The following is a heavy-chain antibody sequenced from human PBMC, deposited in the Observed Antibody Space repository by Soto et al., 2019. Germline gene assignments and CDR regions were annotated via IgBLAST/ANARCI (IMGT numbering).Heavy chain of an antibody. D-gene: IGHD6-19*01. V-gene: IGHV1-18*01. CDR1: GYAFISYG. Sequence: QVQLVQSGAEVKKPGASVKVSCRASGYAFISYGFSWVRQAPGQGLEWMGWINSFNGNTNFAQKFQGRVTLTTDTSTNTAYMELRSLRSDDTAVYYCARDLSSRGWYYFDYWGQGPLVTVSS. CDR2: INSFNGNT. J-gene: IGHJ4*02. CDR3: ARDLSSRGWYYFDY.